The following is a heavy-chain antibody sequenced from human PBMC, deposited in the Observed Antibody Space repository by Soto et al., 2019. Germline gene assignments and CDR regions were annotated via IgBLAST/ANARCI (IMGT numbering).Heavy chain of an antibody. CDR1: GYTFTSYG. CDR2: ISAYNGNT. J-gene: IGHJ2*01. Sequence: QVQLVQSGAEVKKPGASVKVSCKASGYTFTSYGISWVRQAPGQGLEWMGWISAYNGNTNYAQKLQGRVTMTTDTTTSTAYMELRSLRSDDTALYYCARDGWWLRPDGDWYFDLWGRGTLVTVSS. V-gene: IGHV1-18*01. CDR3: ARDGWWLRPDGDWYFDL. D-gene: IGHD5-12*01.